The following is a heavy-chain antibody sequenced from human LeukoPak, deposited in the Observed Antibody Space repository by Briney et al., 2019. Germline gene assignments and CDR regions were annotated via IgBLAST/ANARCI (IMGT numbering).Heavy chain of an antibody. CDR2: IYYSGST. Sequence: KPSETLSLTCTVSGGSISSSSYYWGWIRQPPGKGLEWIGSIYYSGSTYYNPSLKSRVTISVDTSKNQFSLKLSSVTAADTAVYYCARGALVLYYYGSGSYRPQFDYWGQGTLVTVSS. CDR3: ARGALVLYYYGSGSYRPQFDY. J-gene: IGHJ4*02. D-gene: IGHD3-10*01. V-gene: IGHV4-39*01. CDR1: GGSISSSSYY.